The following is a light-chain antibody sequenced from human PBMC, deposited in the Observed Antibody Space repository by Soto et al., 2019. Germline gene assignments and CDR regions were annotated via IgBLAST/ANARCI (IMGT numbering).Light chain of an antibody. V-gene: IGKV3-20*01. J-gene: IGKJ5*01. CDR3: QQYGSSPIT. CDR1: QSVSSN. Sequence: EIVMTQSPATLSVSPGERATVSCRASQSVSSNLAWYQQKPGQAPRLLIYGASSRATGIPDRFSGSGSGTDFTLTISRLEPEDFAVYYCQQYGSSPITFGQGTRLEI. CDR2: GAS.